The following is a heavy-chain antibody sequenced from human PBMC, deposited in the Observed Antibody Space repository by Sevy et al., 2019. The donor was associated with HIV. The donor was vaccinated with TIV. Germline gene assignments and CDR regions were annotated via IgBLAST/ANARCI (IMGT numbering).Heavy chain of an antibody. CDR2: ISSSSSYI. J-gene: IGHJ3*02. V-gene: IGHV3-21*01. CDR3: ARDRGIAVATDAFDI. Sequence: GGSLRLSCAASGFTFSNYSMNWVRQAPGKGLEWVSSISSSSSYIYYADSVKGRFTISRDNAKNSLYLQMNSLRAEDTAVYYCARDRGIAVATDAFDIWGQGTMVTVSS. CDR1: GFTFSNYS. D-gene: IGHD6-19*01.